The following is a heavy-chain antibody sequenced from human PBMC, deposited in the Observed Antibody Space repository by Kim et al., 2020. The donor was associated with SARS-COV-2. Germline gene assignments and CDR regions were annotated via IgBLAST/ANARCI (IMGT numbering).Heavy chain of an antibody. CDR3: ASNEPEGSYYYYYGMDV. J-gene: IGHJ6*02. D-gene: IGHD2-8*01. V-gene: IGHV1-18*01. CDR2: ISAYNGNT. CDR1: GYTLTSYG. Sequence: ASVKVSCKASGYTLTSYGISWVRQAPGQGLEWMGWISAYNGNTNYAQKLQGRVTMTTDTSTSTAYMELRSLRSDDTAVYYCASNEPEGSYYYYYGMDVWGQGTTVTVSS.